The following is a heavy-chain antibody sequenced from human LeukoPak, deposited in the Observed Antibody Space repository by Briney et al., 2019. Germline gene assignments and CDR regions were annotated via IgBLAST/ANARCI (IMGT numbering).Heavy chain of an antibody. CDR1: GFTFSSYG. Sequence: GGSLRLSCAAPGFTFSSYGMHWVRQAPGKGLEWVAVIWYDGSNKYYADSVKGRFTISRDNSKNTLYLQMNSLRAEDTAVYYCARGPHSIYDSSGYYLLPRLDYWGQGNLVTVSS. CDR3: ARGPHSIYDSSGYYLLPRLDY. V-gene: IGHV3-33*01. CDR2: IWYDGSNK. J-gene: IGHJ4*02. D-gene: IGHD3-22*01.